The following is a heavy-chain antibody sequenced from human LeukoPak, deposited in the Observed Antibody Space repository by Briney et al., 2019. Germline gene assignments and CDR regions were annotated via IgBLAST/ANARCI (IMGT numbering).Heavy chain of an antibody. Sequence: GESLKISCKGSGYSFTSYWIGWVRQMPGKGLEWMGIIYPGDSDTRYSPSFQGQVTISADKSISTAYLQWSSLKASDTAMYYCARHTGQGVTKRNYYYMDVWGKGTTVTVSS. V-gene: IGHV5-51*01. J-gene: IGHJ6*03. D-gene: IGHD4-11*01. CDR2: IYPGDSDT. CDR1: GYSFTSYW. CDR3: ARHTGQGVTKRNYYYMDV.